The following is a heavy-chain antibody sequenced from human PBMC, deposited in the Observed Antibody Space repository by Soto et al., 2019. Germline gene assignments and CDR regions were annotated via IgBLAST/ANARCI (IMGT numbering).Heavy chain of an antibody. CDR1: GYTFPQHY. D-gene: IGHD1-26*01. CDR2: ITPFNGDV. CDR3: ATGGAGPAPFTWELPDH. J-gene: IGHJ4*02. Sequence: QMQLVQSGAEVKKTGSSVKVSCKASGYTFPQHYLHWVRQAPGQALEWMGWITPFNGDVNYAQKFQERVTITRDRSLNTAYMEMSSLKSEETAMYYCATGGAGPAPFTWELPDHWGQGTLVTVSS. V-gene: IGHV1-45*02.